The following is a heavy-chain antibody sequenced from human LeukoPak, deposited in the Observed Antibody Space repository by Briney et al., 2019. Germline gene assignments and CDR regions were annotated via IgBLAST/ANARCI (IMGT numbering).Heavy chain of an antibody. V-gene: IGHV1-18*01. J-gene: IGHJ2*01. D-gene: IGHD4-17*01. CDR3: ARDLTAWYGDDWYFDL. CDR2: ISAYNGNT. CDR1: GYTFTTYT. Sequence: GASVKVSCKASGYTFTTYTIHWVRQAPGQGLEWMGWISAYNGNTNYAQKLQGRVTMTTDTSTSTAYMELRSLRSDDTAVYYCARDLTAWYGDDWYFDLWGRGTLVTVSS.